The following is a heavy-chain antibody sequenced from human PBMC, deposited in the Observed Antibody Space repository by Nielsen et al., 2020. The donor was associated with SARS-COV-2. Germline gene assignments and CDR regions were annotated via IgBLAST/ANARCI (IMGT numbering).Heavy chain of an antibody. CDR2: ISAYNGNT. J-gene: IGHJ6*02. D-gene: IGHD2-21*02. CDR1: GYTFTSYG. Sequence: ASVKVSCKASGYTFTSYGISWVRQAPGQGLEWMGWISAYNGNTNYAQKFQGRVTMTRDTSTSTVYMELSSLRSEDTAVYYCARDLTVVTASPYSYYYGMDVWGQGTTVTVSS. CDR3: ARDLTVVTASPYSYYYGMDV. V-gene: IGHV1-18*01.